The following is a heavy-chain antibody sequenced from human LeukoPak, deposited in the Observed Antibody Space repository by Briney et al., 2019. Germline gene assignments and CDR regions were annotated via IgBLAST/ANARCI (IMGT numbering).Heavy chain of an antibody. CDR3: AKDTSIGRYCTNGVCSPFDY. Sequence: GGSLRLSCAGSGFTFSSYAMSWVRQAPGKGLEWVSAISDTGATTYDADSVKGRFTISRDNSRSTLYLQVNSLRAEDTALYYCAKDTSIGRYCTNGVCSPFDYWGQGTLVTVSS. CDR1: GFTFSSYA. V-gene: IGHV3-23*01. J-gene: IGHJ4*02. CDR2: ISDTGATT. D-gene: IGHD2-8*01.